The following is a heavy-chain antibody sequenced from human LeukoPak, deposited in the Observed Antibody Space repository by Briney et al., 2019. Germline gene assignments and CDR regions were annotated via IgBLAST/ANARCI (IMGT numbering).Heavy chain of an antibody. CDR1: RGSTSSSNYY. V-gene: IGHV4-39*01. CDR2: IYYSGST. CDR3: ARHASVDGNWPRPLDY. Sequence: SETLSLTCTVPRGSTSSSNYYWGWIRQPPGKGLEWIGNIYYSGSTYYKPSLKTRVTISVDTSKNQFSLKLTSVTAADTAVYYCARHASVDGNWPRPLDYWGQGSLVTVSS. D-gene: IGHD6-19*01. J-gene: IGHJ4*02.